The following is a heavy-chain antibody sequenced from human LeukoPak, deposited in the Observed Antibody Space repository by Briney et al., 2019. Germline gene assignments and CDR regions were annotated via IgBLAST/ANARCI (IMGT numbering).Heavy chain of an antibody. D-gene: IGHD2-2*01. CDR2: ISSSSSTI. CDR1: GFTFSSYS. Sequence: GGSLRLSCAASGFTFSSYSMNWVRQAPGKGLEWVSYISSSSSTIYYADSVKGRFTISRDNAKNSLYLQMNSLRAEDTAVYYCARVSFSSAFDIWGQGTMVTVSS. V-gene: IGHV3-48*01. J-gene: IGHJ3*02. CDR3: ARVSFSSAFDI.